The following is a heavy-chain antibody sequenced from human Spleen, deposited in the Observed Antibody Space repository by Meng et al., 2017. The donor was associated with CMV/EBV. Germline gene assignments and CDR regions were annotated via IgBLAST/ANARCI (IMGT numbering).Heavy chain of an antibody. CDR1: SLTNTNS. CDR2: IYHGGKT. V-gene: IGHV4-4*02. CDR3: ARVGTYSGTYPTGYFDS. Sequence: SLTNTNSWSWVRQPPGNGLEWIGEIYHGGKTNYNPSLTSRLTISVDRSKNQFSLKLSSVTAADTAVYYCARVGTYSGTYPTGYFDSWGQGTLVTVSS. D-gene: IGHD1-26*01. J-gene: IGHJ4*02.